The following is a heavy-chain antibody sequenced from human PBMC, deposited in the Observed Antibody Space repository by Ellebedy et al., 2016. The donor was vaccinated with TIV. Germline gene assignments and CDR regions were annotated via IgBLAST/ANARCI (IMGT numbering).Heavy chain of an antibody. J-gene: IGHJ4*02. CDR2: IIPIFGTA. V-gene: IGHV1-69*13. CDR3: ASFPELDFWSGYSNRDFDY. D-gene: IGHD3-3*01. Sequence: SVKVSCXASGGTFSSYAISWVRQAPGQGLEWMGGIIPIFGTANYAQKFQGRVTITADESTSTAYMELSSLRSEDTAVYYCASFPELDFWSGYSNRDFDYWGQGTLVTVSS. CDR1: GGTFSSYA.